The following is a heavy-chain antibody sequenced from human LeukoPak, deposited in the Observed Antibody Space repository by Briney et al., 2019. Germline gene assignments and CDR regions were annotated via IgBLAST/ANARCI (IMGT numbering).Heavy chain of an antibody. CDR2: INPNSGGT. D-gene: IGHD2-2*01. Sequence: ASVKVSCKASRYTFTAYYIHWVRRAPGQGLEWMGWINPNSGGTESAQKFQGRVTMTRDTSISTAYMELSRLRSDDTAVYYCTRDHCTSINCYEYNYYGMDVWGQGTTVTVSS. CDR1: RYTFTAYY. CDR3: TRDHCTSINCYEYNYYGMDV. V-gene: IGHV1-2*02. J-gene: IGHJ6*02.